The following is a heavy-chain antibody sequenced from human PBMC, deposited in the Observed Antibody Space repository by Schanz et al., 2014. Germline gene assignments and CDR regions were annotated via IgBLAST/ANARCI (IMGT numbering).Heavy chain of an antibody. CDR1: GFTFSDYC. Sequence: VQVVESGGGLVRPGGSLRLSCAASGFTFSDYCMVWIRQAPGKGLEWVSYICSRRTVKYADSVKGRFTISRDNAKSSLYLQMSSLRVEDTAVYYCARRPQLQCFDYWGQGTLVTVSS. V-gene: IGHV3-11*01. CDR2: ICSRRTV. CDR3: ARRPQLQCFDY. J-gene: IGHJ4*02. D-gene: IGHD4-4*01.